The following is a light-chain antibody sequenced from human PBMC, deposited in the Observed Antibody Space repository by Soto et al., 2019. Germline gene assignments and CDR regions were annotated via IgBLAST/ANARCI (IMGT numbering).Light chain of an antibody. CDR3: AGWDDSLSGDV. V-gene: IGLV1-47*01. CDR1: SSNIGNNN. Sequence: QSLLTQPPPAFGTPGQRVTIACSGSSSNIGNNNVYWYQQHPETAPKLLIYRNGQRPSGVPDRFSGSKSGTSASLAISGLRSEDEADYYCAGWDDSLSGDVFGHGTKVTGL. J-gene: IGLJ1*01. CDR2: RNG.